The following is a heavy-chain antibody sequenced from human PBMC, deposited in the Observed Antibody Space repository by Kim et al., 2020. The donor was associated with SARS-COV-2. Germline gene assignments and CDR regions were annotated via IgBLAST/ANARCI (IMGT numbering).Heavy chain of an antibody. J-gene: IGHJ4*02. CDR1: GFTFSSYA. CDR3: AKVGRFGEGRFY. Sequence: GGSLRLSCAASGFTFSSYAMSWVRQAPGKGLEWVSAISGSGGSTYYADSVKGRFTISRDNSKNTLYLQMNSLGAEDTAVYYCAKVGRFGEGRFYWGQGTLVTVSS. CDR2: ISGSGGST. V-gene: IGHV3-23*01. D-gene: IGHD3-10*01.